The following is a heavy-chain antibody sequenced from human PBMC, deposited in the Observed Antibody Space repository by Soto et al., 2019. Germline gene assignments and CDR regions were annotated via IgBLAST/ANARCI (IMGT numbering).Heavy chain of an antibody. D-gene: IGHD6-6*01. Sequence: GESLKISCKGSGYSFTSYWIGWVRQMPGKGLEWMGIIYPGDSDTRYSPSFQGQVTISADKSISTAYLQWSSLKASDTAMYYCARGMGSSSMHYGMDVWGQGTTVTASS. CDR1: GYSFTSYW. V-gene: IGHV5-51*01. J-gene: IGHJ6*02. CDR2: IYPGDSDT. CDR3: ARGMGSSSMHYGMDV.